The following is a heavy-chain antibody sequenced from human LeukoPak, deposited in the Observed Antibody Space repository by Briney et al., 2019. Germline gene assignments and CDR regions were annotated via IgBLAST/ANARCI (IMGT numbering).Heavy chain of an antibody. V-gene: IGHV3-21*01. J-gene: IGHJ4*02. CDR2: ITGSTNYI. Sequence: GGSLRLSCAASGFTFKNAWMSWVRQAPGKGLEWVSSITGSTNYIYYADSVKGRFTISRDNAKNSLYLQMNSLRAEDTAVYYCARVGYCSSSTCRNYFDYWGQGTLVTVSS. D-gene: IGHD2-2*01. CDR3: ARVGYCSSSTCRNYFDY. CDR1: GFTFKNAW.